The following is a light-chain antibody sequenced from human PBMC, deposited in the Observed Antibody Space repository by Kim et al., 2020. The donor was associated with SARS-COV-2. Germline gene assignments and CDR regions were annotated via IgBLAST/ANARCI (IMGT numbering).Light chain of an antibody. CDR3: QQYNSYSRT. J-gene: IGKJ4*01. CDR2: KAS. Sequence: SASVGDRVTITCRASQSISSWLAWYQQKPGKAPKLLIYKASSLESGVPSRFSGSGSGTEFTLTISSLQPDDFATYYCQQYNSYSRTFGGGTKLEI. CDR1: QSISSW. V-gene: IGKV1-5*03.